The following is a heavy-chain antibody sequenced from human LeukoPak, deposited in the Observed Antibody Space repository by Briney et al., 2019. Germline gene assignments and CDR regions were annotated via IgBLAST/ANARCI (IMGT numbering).Heavy chain of an antibody. J-gene: IGHJ3*01. CDR2: ISGSGGST. D-gene: IGHD3-3*01. CDR3: AKGTGVGGDDAFDF. Sequence: GGSLRLSCAVSGFTFSSYAMAWVRQAPGEGLEWVSGISGSGGSTYYADPLKGRFIISRDNSNNTVFLQMNSLRAEDTAIYYCAKGTGVGGDDAFDFWGQGTMVTVSS. CDR1: GFTFSSYA. V-gene: IGHV3-23*01.